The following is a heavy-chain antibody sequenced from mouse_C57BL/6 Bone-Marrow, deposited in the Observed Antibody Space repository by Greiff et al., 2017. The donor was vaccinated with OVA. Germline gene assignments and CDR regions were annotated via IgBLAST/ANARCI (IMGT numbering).Heavy chain of an antibody. D-gene: IGHD1-1*01. CDR3: ARVRITTVVALDY. Sequence: QVQLQQPGAELVRPGTSVKLSCKASGYTFTGYWMHWVKQRPGQGLEWIGVIDPSDSYTNYNQKFKGKATLTVDTSSSTAYMQLSSLTSEDSAVYYCARVRITTVVALDYWGQGTTLTVSS. J-gene: IGHJ2*01. V-gene: IGHV1-59*01. CDR2: IDPSDSYT. CDR1: GYTFTGYW.